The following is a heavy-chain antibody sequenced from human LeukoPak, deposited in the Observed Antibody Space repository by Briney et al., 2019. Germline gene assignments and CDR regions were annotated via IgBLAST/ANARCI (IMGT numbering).Heavy chain of an antibody. J-gene: IGHJ3*02. CDR2: IDHIGRT. Sequence: SETLSLTCAVYGESFSGYYWTWLRQTPGKGLEGIGEIDHIGRTTYNPSLKSRGTISVDTSKNQFSLKLSSVTAADTAVYYCARERSGSEIFARSFDIWGQGTMVTVSS. V-gene: IGHV4-34*01. CDR3: ARERSGSEIFARSFDI. D-gene: IGHD3-3*01. CDR1: GESFSGYY.